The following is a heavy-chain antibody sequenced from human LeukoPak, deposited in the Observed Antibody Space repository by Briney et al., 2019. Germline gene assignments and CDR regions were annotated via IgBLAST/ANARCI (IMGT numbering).Heavy chain of an antibody. J-gene: IGHJ4*02. V-gene: IGHV4-34*01. D-gene: IGHD3-9*01. CDR2: INHSGST. Sequence: SETLSLTCAVYGGSFSGYYWSWIRQPPGKGLEWIGEINHSGSTSYNPSLKSRVTISVDTSKNQFSLKLSSVTAADTAVYYCARGRLRYFDWLLSPDFDYWGQGTLVTVSS. CDR3: ARGRLRYFDWLLSPDFDY. CDR1: GGSFSGYY.